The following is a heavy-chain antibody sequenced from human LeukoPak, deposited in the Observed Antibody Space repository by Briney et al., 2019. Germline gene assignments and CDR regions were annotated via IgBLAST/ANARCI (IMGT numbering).Heavy chain of an antibody. Sequence: PGGSLRLSCAASGFTFSSYWMSWVRQAPGKGLEWVANIKQDGSEKYYVDSVKGRFTISRDNAKNSLYLQMNSLRAEDTAVYYCAAPLGYYDFWSGYQGDAFDIWGQGTMVTVSS. CDR1: GFTFSSYW. CDR3: AAPLGYYDFWSGYQGDAFDI. V-gene: IGHV3-7*01. CDR2: IKQDGSEK. D-gene: IGHD3-3*01. J-gene: IGHJ3*02.